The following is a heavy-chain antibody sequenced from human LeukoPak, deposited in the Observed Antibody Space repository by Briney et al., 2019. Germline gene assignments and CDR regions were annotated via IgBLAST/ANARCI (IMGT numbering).Heavy chain of an antibody. D-gene: IGHD5-24*01. Sequence: PGGSLRLSCAASGFTFTTYWMSWVRQAPGKGLEWVANINQDGSEKYYVDSVKGRFTISRGNAKNSLSLQMNSLRAEDTAVYYCARVTDAYNFGDYWGQGTLVTVSS. V-gene: IGHV3-7*01. CDR1: GFTFTTYW. CDR3: ARVTDAYNFGDY. J-gene: IGHJ4*02. CDR2: INQDGSEK.